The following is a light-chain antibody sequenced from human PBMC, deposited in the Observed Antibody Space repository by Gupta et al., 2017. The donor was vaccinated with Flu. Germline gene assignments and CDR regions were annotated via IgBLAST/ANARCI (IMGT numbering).Light chain of an antibody. CDR2: EVN. CDR1: SSDVGGYNY. V-gene: IGLV2-14*01. CDR3: SSYTSSTTLV. J-gene: IGLJ3*02. Sequence: QSALTQPASVSGSPGQSITISCTGTSSDVGGYNYVSWYQQHPGKAPKLIIYEVNNRPSVVSNRFSGSKSGNTASLTISGLQAEDEADYYCSSYTSSTTLVFGGGTKLTVL.